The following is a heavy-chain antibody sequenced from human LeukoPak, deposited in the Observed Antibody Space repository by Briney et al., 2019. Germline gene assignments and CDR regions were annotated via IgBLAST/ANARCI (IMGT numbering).Heavy chain of an antibody. CDR2: INTRADET. CDR3: ERDPSDYEWQRGWYRDF. D-gene: IGHD6-19*01. Sequence: GGSLTLSCAASGFSFSNYGMSWFRQAPGKGLEWVSTINTRADETHYADSVRGRFTIFRDNSKSTLALRVSNLRVEDTAVYYCERDPSDYEWQRGWYRDFWGRGSQVTVSS. V-gene: IGHV3-23*01. CDR1: GFSFSNYG. J-gene: IGHJ4*01.